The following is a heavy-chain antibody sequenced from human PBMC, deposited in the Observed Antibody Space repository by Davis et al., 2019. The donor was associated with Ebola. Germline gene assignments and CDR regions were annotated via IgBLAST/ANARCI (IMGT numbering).Heavy chain of an antibody. CDR3: ARDRAGGDWLTSSYFDY. J-gene: IGHJ4*02. CDR2: INPSSGST. D-gene: IGHD3/OR15-3a*01. CDR1: GYTFTSYY. V-gene: IGHV1-46*01. Sequence: ASVKVSCKASGYTFTSYYMHWVRQAPGQGLEWMGIINPSSGSTNHAQKFQGRVTMTRDTSTSTVYMELSSLRSEDTAVYYCARDRAGGDWLTSSYFDYWGQGTLVTVSS.